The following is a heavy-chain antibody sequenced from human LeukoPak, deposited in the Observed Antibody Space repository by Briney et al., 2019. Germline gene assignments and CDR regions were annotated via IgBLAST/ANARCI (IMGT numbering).Heavy chain of an antibody. CDR3: AKDRTVGASYWYFDL. J-gene: IGHJ2*01. V-gene: IGHV3-53*01. CDR2: IYSGGST. Sequence: GGSLRLSCAASGFTVSSNYMSWVRQAPGKGLEWISVIYSGGSTNYADSVKGRFTISRDSSKNTLFLHMNTLRAEDTAIYYCAKDRTVGASYWYFDLWGRGTLVTVSS. D-gene: IGHD1-26*01. CDR1: GFTVSSNY.